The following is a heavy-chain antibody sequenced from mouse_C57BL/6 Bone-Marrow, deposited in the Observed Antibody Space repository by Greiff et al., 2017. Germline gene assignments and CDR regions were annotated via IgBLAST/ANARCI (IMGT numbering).Heavy chain of an antibody. J-gene: IGHJ1*03. CDR1: GYTFTSYG. CDR2: IYPRSGNT. Sequence: VKLMESGAELARPGASVKLSCKASGYTFTSYGISWVKQRTGQGLEWIGEIYPRSGNTYYNEKFKGKATLTADKSSSTAYMELRSLTSEDSAVYFCARAITTVPFWYFDVWGTGTTVTVSS. CDR3: ARAITTVPFWYFDV. D-gene: IGHD1-1*01. V-gene: IGHV1-81*01.